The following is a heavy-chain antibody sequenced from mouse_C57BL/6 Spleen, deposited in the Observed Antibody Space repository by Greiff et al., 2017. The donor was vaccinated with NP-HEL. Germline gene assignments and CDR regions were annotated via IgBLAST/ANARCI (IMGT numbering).Heavy chain of an antibody. Sequence: EVHLVESGGGLVKPGGSLKLSCAASGFTFSSYAMSWVRQTPEKRLEWVATISDGGSYTYYPDNVKGRFTISRDNAKNNPYLQMSHLKSEDTAMYYCARDGNYYYGSSYALGGYWGQGTTLTVSS. CDR3: ARDGNYYYGSSYALGGY. D-gene: IGHD1-1*01. V-gene: IGHV5-4*01. CDR1: GFTFSSYA. J-gene: IGHJ2*01. CDR2: ISDGGSYT.